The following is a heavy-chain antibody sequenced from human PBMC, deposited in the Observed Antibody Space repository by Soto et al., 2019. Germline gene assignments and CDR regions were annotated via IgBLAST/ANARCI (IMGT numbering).Heavy chain of an antibody. CDR3: AKAGNSWPYYYYYMDV. CDR1: GFTFSSYA. J-gene: IGHJ6*03. CDR2: ISGSGGRT. D-gene: IGHD6-13*01. Sequence: GGSLSLSCAASGFTFSSYAMNWVRQAPGKGLEWVSSISGSGGRTYYADSVKGRFTISRDQSKNTLHLQMNSLRAEDTAVYYCAKAGNSWPYYYYYMDVWGKGTTVTVSS. V-gene: IGHV3-23*01.